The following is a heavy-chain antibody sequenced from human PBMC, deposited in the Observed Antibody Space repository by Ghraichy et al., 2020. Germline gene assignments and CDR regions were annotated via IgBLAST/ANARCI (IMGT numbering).Heavy chain of an antibody. CDR3: ARDPQTVWSGYYYYYGMDV. D-gene: IGHD3-3*01. CDR1: GFTFSSYW. CDR2: IKQDGSEK. V-gene: IGHV3-7*01. Sequence: LSLTCAASGFTFSSYWMSWVRQAPGKGLEWVANIKQDGSEKYYVDSVKGRFTISRDNAKNSLYLQMNSLRAEDTAVYYCARDPQTVWSGYYYYYGMDVWGQGTTVTVSS. J-gene: IGHJ6*02.